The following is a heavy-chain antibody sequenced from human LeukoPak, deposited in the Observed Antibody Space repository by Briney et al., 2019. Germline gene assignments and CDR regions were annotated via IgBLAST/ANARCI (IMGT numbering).Heavy chain of an antibody. CDR3: ARAVPPILVVPAASVGMDV. CDR2: IYYSGST. J-gene: IGHJ6*04. V-gene: IGHV4-30-4*08. Sequence: SETLSLTCTVSGGSISSGDYYWSWIRQPPGKGLEWIGYIYYSGSTYYNPSLKSRVTISVDTSKNQFSLKLSSVTAADTAVYYCARAVPPILVVPAASVGMDVWGKGTTVTVSS. CDR1: GGSISSGDYY. D-gene: IGHD2-2*01.